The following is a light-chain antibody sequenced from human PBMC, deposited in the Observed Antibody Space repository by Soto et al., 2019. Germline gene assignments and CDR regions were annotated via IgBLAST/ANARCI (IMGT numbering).Light chain of an antibody. V-gene: IGKV1-5*01. Sequence: DIQMTQSPSTLSASVGDRVTITCRASQSISSWLAWFQQKPGKAPKLLMYDASSLESGGPSRFSGSGSGTEFTLTISSLQPDDFATSYCQQYGTYLWTFGQGTRVEIK. CDR2: DAS. J-gene: IGKJ1*01. CDR3: QQYGTYLWT. CDR1: QSISSW.